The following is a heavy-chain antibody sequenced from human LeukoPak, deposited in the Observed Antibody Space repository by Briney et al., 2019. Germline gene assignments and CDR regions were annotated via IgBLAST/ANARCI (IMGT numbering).Heavy chain of an antibody. CDR1: GFTFSSYW. D-gene: IGHD5-18*01. CDR3: ARAGQYSYGYGYYFDY. J-gene: IGHJ4*02. V-gene: IGHV3-7*01. Sequence: GGSLRLSCAASGFTFSSYWMSWVRQAPGKGLEWVANIKQDGSEKYYVDSVKGRFTISRDNAKNSLYLQMNSLRAEDTAVYYCARAGQYSYGYGYYFDYWGQGTLVTVSS. CDR2: IKQDGSEK.